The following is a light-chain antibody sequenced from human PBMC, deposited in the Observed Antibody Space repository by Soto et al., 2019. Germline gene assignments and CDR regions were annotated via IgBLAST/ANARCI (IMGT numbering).Light chain of an antibody. CDR1: QSISAW. Sequence: DIQMTQSPSTLSASVGDRVSINCRASQSISAWLAWYQQKPGEAPRLLIYKASTLEIGVPSRFSGSGSATEFTLTISSLQPDDVATYYCQQYNDYSWTFGQGTKVDIK. J-gene: IGKJ1*01. CDR2: KAS. V-gene: IGKV1-5*03. CDR3: QQYNDYSWT.